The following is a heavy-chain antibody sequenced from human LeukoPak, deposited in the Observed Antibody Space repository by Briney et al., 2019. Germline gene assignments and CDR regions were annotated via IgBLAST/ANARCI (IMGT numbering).Heavy chain of an antibody. V-gene: IGHV3-7*01. Sequence: GGSLRLSCTASGFTFGDYAMSWVRQAPGRGLEWVANIQQDGSEQYYVDSVKGRFTISRDNAKNSLYLQMNSLRAGDTAVYYCVTGPFDYWGQGTLVTVSS. J-gene: IGHJ4*02. D-gene: IGHD3-10*01. CDR2: IQQDGSEQ. CDR1: GFTFGDYA. CDR3: VTGPFDY.